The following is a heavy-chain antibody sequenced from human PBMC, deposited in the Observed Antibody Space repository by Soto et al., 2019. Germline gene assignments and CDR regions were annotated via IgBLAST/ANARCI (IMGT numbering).Heavy chain of an antibody. D-gene: IGHD2-2*01. Sequence: QVQLVESGGGVVKLGRSLRLSCAASGFTFSSYGMHWVRQAPGKGLEWVAVIWYDGSNKYYADSVKGRFTISRDNSKNTLYLQMNSLRAEDTAVYYCARDQPCSSTSCYASLDYWGQGTLVTVSS. CDR3: ARDQPCSSTSCYASLDY. CDR1: GFTFSSYG. J-gene: IGHJ4*02. CDR2: IWYDGSNK. V-gene: IGHV3-33*01.